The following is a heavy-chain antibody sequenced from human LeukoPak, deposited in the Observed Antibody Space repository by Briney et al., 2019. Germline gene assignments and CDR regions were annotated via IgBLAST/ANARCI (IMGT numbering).Heavy chain of an antibody. CDR2: ICYSGST. CDR1: GGSISSSSYY. CDR3: ARRRYCGGDCYSHFDY. J-gene: IGHJ4*02. V-gene: IGHV4-39*01. Sequence: SETLSLTCTVSGGSISSSSYYWVWMRQPPGKGLEWIGSICYSGSTYYNPALKSRITISVDTTKYQFPLKLSSVTAAGTAVYYCARRRYCGGDCYSHFDYWGQGTLVTVSS. D-gene: IGHD2-21*02.